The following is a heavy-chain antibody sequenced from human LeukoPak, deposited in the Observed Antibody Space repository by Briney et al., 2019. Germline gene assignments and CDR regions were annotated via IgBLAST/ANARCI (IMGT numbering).Heavy chain of an antibody. D-gene: IGHD1-14*01. CDR1: GFTVITND. CDR3: ARGVEPLVANTLAY. J-gene: IGHJ4*02. V-gene: IGHV3-53*01. Sequence: PGGSLRLSCAASGFTVITNDMTWVLQAPGKGLEWVSVLYSDGNTKYADSVQGRFTISSDNSKNTLYLEMTRLSPDDTAVYYCARGVEPLVANTLAYWGQGTLVTVSS. CDR2: LYSDGNT.